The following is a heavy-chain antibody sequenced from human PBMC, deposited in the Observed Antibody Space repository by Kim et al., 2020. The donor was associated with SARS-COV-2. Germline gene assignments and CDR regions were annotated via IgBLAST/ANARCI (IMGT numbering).Heavy chain of an antibody. CDR2: IYGGRST. D-gene: IGHD3-16*01. CDR1: GLTVVNDN. Sequence: GGSLRLSCAASGLTVVNDNLIWVRQAPGKGLQWVSVIYGGRSTLYTDSVKGRFTVSGDNSNNILYLQMSSLRAEDTGVYHCAGGPRWGHHMDVWGRGTTVTVSS. CDR3: AGGPRWGHHMDV. J-gene: IGHJ6*03. V-gene: IGHV3-66*01.